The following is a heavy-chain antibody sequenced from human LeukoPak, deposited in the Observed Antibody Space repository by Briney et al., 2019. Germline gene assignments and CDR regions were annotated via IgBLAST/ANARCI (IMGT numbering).Heavy chain of an antibody. V-gene: IGHV1-69*13. D-gene: IGHD3-22*01. CDR2: IIPIFGTA. J-gene: IGHJ3*02. CDR3: ARLFYDSSGTDAFDI. Sequence: ASVKVSCKASGGTFSSYAISWVRQAPGQGLEWMGGIIPIFGTANYAQKFQGRVTITADESMSTAYMELSSLRSEDTAVYYCARLFYDSSGTDAFDIWGQGTMVTVSS. CDR1: GGTFSSYA.